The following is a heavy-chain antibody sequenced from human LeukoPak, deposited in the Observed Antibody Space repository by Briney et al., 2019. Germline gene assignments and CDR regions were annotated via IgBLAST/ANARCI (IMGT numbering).Heavy chain of an antibody. CDR2: IYYSGST. J-gene: IGHJ3*02. CDR1: GGSISSSSYY. Sequence: PSETLSLTCTVSGGSISSSSYYWGWIRQPPGKGLEWIGSIYYSGSTYYNPSLKSRVTISVDTSKNQFSLKLSSVTAADTAVYYCARRDPTMNDAFDIWGQGTMATVSS. D-gene: IGHD3-22*01. CDR3: ARRDPTMNDAFDI. V-gene: IGHV4-39*01.